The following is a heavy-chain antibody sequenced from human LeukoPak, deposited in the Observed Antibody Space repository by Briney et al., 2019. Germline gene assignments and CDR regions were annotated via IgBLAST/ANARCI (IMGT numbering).Heavy chain of an antibody. J-gene: IGHJ3*02. Sequence: SETLSLTRAVYGGSFSGYYWSWIRQPPGKGLEWIGEINHSGSTNYNPSLKSRVTISVDTSKNQFSLKLSSVTAADTAVYYCARGRDYYDSSGYYRRGAFDIWGQGTMVTVSS. CDR2: INHSGST. CDR1: GGSFSGYY. CDR3: ARGRDYYDSSGYYRRGAFDI. V-gene: IGHV4-34*01. D-gene: IGHD3-22*01.